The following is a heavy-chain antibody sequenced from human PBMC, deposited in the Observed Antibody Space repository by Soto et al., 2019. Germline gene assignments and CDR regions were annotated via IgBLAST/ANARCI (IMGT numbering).Heavy chain of an antibody. V-gene: IGHV5-51*01. CDR2: IYPGDSDT. CDR3: ARQATMVTRARWFDP. CDR1: GYSFTSYW. Sequence: PGESLKISCKGSGYSFTSYWIGWVRQMPGKGLEWMGIIYPGDSDTRYSPSFQGQVTISADKSISTAYLQWSSLKASDTAMYYCARQATMVTRARWFDPWGQGTLVTVSS. D-gene: IGHD5-12*01. J-gene: IGHJ5*02.